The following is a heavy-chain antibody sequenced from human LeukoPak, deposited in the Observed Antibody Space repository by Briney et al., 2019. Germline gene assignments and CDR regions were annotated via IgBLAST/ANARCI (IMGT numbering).Heavy chain of an antibody. Sequence: ASVKVSCKASGGTFSSYGISWVRQAPGQGLEWMGGIIPIFGTANYAQKFQGRVTITADKSTSTAYMELSSLRSEDTAVYYCARGVRLYYYYYMDVWGKGTTVTVSS. CDR1: GGTFSSYG. CDR2: IIPIFGTA. D-gene: IGHD1-1*01. J-gene: IGHJ6*03. V-gene: IGHV1-69*06. CDR3: ARGVRLYYYYYMDV.